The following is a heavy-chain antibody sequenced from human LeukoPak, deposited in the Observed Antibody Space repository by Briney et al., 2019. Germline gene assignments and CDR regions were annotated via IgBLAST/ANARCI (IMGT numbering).Heavy chain of an antibody. CDR2: IIPIFGTA. CDR1: GGTFSSYA. CDR3: ARTRDGYRVGDAFDI. J-gene: IGHJ3*02. Sequence: GASVKVSCKASGGTFSSYAISWVRQAPGQGLEWMGGIIPIFGTANYAQKFQGRVTITADESTSTAYMELSSLRSEDTAVYYCARTRDGYRVGDAFDIWGQGTMVTVSS. V-gene: IGHV1-69*13. D-gene: IGHD5-24*01.